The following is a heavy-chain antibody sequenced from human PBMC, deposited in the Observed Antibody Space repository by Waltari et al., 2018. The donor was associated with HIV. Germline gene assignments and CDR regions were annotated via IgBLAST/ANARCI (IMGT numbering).Heavy chain of an antibody. Sequence: QVHLEQWVCGRLRPSEPLSLTCSLYGGSFGHDFWSWICRSPVRGLEWIGEVNHVGRTNYSPSLKGRVTVSVDTSKNQFSLTMRSVTAADTAVYYCARDSAPGLAVDDDDGEFFYYGLDVWGQGTTVTVSS. CDR1: GGSFGHDF. J-gene: IGHJ6*01. CDR3: ARDSAPGLAVDDDDGEFFYYGLDV. D-gene: IGHD6-19*01. V-gene: IGHV4-34*01. CDR2: VNHVGRT.